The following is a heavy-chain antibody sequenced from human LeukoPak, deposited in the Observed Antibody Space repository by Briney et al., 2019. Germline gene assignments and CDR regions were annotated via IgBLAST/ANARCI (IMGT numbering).Heavy chain of an antibody. V-gene: IGHV3-7*03. J-gene: IGHJ4*02. Sequence: GGSLRLSCAASGFTFSNAWMSWVRQAPGKGLEWVANIKQDGSEKYYVDSVKGRFTISRDNAKNSLYLQMNSLRAEDTAVYYCAKDGGGYYYDSSGYYAYWGQGTLVTVSS. CDR3: AKDGGGYYYDSSGYYAY. D-gene: IGHD3-22*01. CDR1: GFTFSNAW. CDR2: IKQDGSEK.